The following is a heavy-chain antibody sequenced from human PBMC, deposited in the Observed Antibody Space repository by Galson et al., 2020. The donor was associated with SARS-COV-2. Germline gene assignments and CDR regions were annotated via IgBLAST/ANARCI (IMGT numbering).Heavy chain of an antibody. CDR1: GGSFSGYY. Sequence: SETLSLTCAVYGGSFSGYYWSWIRQPPGKGLEWIGEINHSGSTSSNPSLKSRVTISIDTSRNQFSLKLSSVTAADTAVYYCARGERLEDAFDIWGQGTMVTVSS. V-gene: IGHV4-34*01. CDR3: ARGERLEDAFDI. J-gene: IGHJ3*02. CDR2: INHSGST.